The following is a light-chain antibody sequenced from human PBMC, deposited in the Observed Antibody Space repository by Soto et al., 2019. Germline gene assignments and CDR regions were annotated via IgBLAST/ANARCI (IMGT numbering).Light chain of an antibody. J-gene: IGKJ1*01. CDR1: QSVSSS. V-gene: IGKV3-20*01. CDR3: QQYGSSPSWT. Sequence: EIVVTQSPATLSVSPGERVTLSCRASQSVSSSLAWYQQRPGQAPRLPIYDTSTRATGIPDRFSGSGSGTDFTLTISRLEPEDFAVYYCQQYGSSPSWTFGQGTKVEIK. CDR2: DTS.